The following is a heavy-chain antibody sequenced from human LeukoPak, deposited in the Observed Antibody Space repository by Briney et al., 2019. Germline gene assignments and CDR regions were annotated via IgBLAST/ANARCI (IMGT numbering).Heavy chain of an antibody. CDR1: GFTFSSYA. V-gene: IGHV3-23*01. CDR2: ISGSGGST. Sequence: GGSLRLSCAASGFTFSSYAMSWVRQAPGKGLEWVSAISGSGGSTYYADSVKGRFTISRDNSKNTLYLQMNSLRAEDTAVYYCAKARGELLSGYYHYGMDVWGQGTTVTVSS. D-gene: IGHD1-26*01. CDR3: AKARGELLSGYYHYGMDV. J-gene: IGHJ6*02.